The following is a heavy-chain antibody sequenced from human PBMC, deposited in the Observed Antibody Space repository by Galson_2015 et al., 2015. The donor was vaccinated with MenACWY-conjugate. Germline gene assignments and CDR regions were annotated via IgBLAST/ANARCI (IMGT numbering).Heavy chain of an antibody. CDR1: GFTFDSYR. D-gene: IGHD1-1*01. Sequence: PRLSCAASGFTFDSYRMSWVRQAPGKGLEWVTNINRDGGGTYYASSVKGRFTISNDNAENSLYLQMNSLRAEDTAIYYCARIIHDGLDYWGQGTLVTVSS. CDR3: ARIIHDGLDY. CDR2: INRDGGGT. V-gene: IGHV3-7*01. J-gene: IGHJ4*02.